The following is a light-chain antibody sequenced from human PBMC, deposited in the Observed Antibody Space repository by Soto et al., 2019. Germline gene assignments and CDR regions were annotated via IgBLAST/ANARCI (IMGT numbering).Light chain of an antibody. J-gene: IGKJ3*01. CDR1: RFVSNYY. V-gene: IGKV3-20*01. CDR2: AAS. Sequence: DIVLTQSPGTLLLSRVDRATLSCRTSRFVSNYYVAWYQQRPGQAPRLLIYAASSRATDIPDRFSGSGSGTDFTLTISRLEPEDFAVYHCQHYADSPPVFTFGPGTKVEI. CDR3: QHYADSPPVFT.